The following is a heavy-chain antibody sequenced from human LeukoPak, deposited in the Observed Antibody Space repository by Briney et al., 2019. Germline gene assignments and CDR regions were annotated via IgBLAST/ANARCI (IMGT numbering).Heavy chain of an antibody. CDR1: GFSFSTYA. J-gene: IGHJ1*01. CDR2: ISATSGHT. D-gene: IGHD2-2*02. Sequence: GGSLRLSCAASGFSFSTYAMTWVRQAPGKGPEWVSGISATSGHTYYADSVKGRFTISRDNSKNTLYLQMNSLRAEDTAVYYCAIRAHCSSTSCYNAEYFQHWGQGTLVTVSS. CDR3: AIRAHCSSTSCYNAEYFQH. V-gene: IGHV3-23*01.